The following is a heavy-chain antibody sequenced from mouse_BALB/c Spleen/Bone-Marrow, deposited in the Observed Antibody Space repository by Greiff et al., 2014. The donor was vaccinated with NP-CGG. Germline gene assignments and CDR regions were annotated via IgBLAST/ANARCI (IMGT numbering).Heavy chain of an antibody. J-gene: IGHJ2*01. CDR3: AAPFDN. CDR2: INPSNGRT. Sequence: QVQLQQSGAELVKPGASVKLSCKASGYTFTSYWMHWVKQRPGQGLEWIGEINPSNGRTNYNEKFKSKATLTVDKSSSTAYMQLSSLPPEDSAFYYWAAPFDNWGQGPPPTVS. V-gene: IGHV1S81*02. CDR1: GYTFTSYW.